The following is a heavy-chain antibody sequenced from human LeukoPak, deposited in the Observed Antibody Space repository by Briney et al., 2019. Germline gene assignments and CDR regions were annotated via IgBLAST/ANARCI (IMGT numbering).Heavy chain of an antibody. CDR3: ARVLLWFGEPHAYFDY. CDR1: GFTFDDYG. Sequence: GGSLRLPCAASGFTFDDYGMSWVRQAPGKGLEWGSGINWNGGSTGYADSVKGRFTISRDNAKNSLYLQMNSLRAEDTALYYCARVLLWFGEPHAYFDYWGQGTLVTVSS. CDR2: INWNGGST. V-gene: IGHV3-20*04. J-gene: IGHJ4*02. D-gene: IGHD3-10*01.